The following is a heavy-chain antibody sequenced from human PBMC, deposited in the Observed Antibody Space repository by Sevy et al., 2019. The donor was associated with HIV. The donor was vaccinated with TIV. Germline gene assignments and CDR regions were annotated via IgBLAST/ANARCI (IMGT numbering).Heavy chain of an antibody. D-gene: IGHD3-22*01. J-gene: IGHJ4*02. Sequence: GGSLRLSCAASGFTFDDYAMHWVRQAPGKGLEWVSGISWNSGSIGYADSVKGRFTISRDNAKNSLYLQMNSLRAEDTALYYCAKATYYCDSSADYQFDYWGQGTLVTVSS. CDR1: GFTFDDYA. CDR2: ISWNSGSI. V-gene: IGHV3-9*01. CDR3: AKATYYCDSSADYQFDY.